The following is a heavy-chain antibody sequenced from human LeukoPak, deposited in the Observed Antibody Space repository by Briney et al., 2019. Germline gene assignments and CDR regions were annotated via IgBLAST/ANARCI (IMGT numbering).Heavy chain of an antibody. CDR3: ARDRGYCSSTSCYSSAFDI. V-gene: IGHV4-4*07. D-gene: IGHD2-2*01. J-gene: IGHJ3*02. CDR2: IYTSGST. CDR1: GGSISSYY. Sequence: PSETLSLTCTVSGGSISSYYWSWIRQPAGKGLEWIGRIYTSGSTNYNPSLKSRVTMSVDTSKNQFSLKLSSVTAADTAVYYCARDRGYCSSTSCYSSAFDIWGQGTMVTVSS.